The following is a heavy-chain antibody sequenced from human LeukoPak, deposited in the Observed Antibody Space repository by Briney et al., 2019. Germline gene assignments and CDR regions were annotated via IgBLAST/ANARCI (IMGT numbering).Heavy chain of an antibody. V-gene: IGHV1-69*04. Sequence: SVKVSCKASGGTFSSYAISWVRQAPGQGLEWMGRIIPILGIANYAQRLQGRVTITADKSTSTAYMELSSLRSEDTAVYYCARAMDTAMVSFYYYYGMDVWGQGTTVTVSS. J-gene: IGHJ6*02. D-gene: IGHD5-18*01. CDR1: GGTFSSYA. CDR2: IIPILGIA. CDR3: ARAMDTAMVSFYYYYGMDV.